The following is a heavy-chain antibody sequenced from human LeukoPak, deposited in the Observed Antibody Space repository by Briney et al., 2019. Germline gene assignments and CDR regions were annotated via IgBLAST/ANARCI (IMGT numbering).Heavy chain of an antibody. CDR3: ARGQLVFDY. V-gene: IGHV4-31*03. CDR1: GVSISSGDNY. CDR2: IHYSGST. D-gene: IGHD1-1*01. J-gene: IGHJ4*02. Sequence: SQTLSLTCTVSGVSISSGDNYWSWIRQHPGEGLEWIGYIHYSGSTFYNPSLKSRATISVDTSKSQFSLNLSSVAAADTAVYYCARGQLVFDYWGQGTLVTVSS.